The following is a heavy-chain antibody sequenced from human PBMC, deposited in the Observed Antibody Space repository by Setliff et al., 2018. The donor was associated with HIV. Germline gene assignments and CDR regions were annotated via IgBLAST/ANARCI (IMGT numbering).Heavy chain of an antibody. CDR3: TRGTAVADTNTQPFKY. Sequence: ASVKVSCKASGYMFTDYYIHWVRQAPGQGLEWMGWINPKNGDTKYGQSFQGRVTMTRDTSISTAYTNLSGLRSNDTAVYYCTRGTAVADTNTQPFKYWGQGALVTVSS. CDR1: GYMFTDYY. D-gene: IGHD6-19*01. J-gene: IGHJ4*02. V-gene: IGHV1-2*02. CDR2: INPKNGDT.